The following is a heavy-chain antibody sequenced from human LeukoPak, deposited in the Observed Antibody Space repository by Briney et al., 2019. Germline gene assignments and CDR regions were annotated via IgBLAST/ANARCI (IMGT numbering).Heavy chain of an antibody. J-gene: IGHJ4*02. V-gene: IGHV3-48*03. Sequence: GGSLRLSCAASGFTFSSYEMNWVRQAPGKGLEWVSYISSSGSTIYYADPVKGRFTISRDNTKNTLYLQMNSLRPEDTATYYCDCSSATCYAAGDYWGQGTLVTVSS. D-gene: IGHD2-2*01. CDR3: DCSSATCYAAGDY. CDR1: GFTFSSYE. CDR2: ISSSGSTI.